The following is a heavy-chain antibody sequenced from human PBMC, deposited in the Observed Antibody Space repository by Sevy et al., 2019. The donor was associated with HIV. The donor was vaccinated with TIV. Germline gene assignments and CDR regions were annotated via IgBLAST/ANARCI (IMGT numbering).Heavy chain of an antibody. Sequence: GGSLRLSCAASGFTFSNYNMHWVRQAPGKGLEWVSSITTGSRHMYSVDSVQGRFTISRDNAKNSLYLQMKGLRAEDTAVYYCARDRSRGGFPGPLRYFDWLFDSWGQGTLVTVSS. V-gene: IGHV3-21*01. CDR1: GFTFSNYN. CDR2: ITTGSRHM. J-gene: IGHJ4*02. D-gene: IGHD3-9*01. CDR3: ARDRSRGGFPGPLRYFDWLFDS.